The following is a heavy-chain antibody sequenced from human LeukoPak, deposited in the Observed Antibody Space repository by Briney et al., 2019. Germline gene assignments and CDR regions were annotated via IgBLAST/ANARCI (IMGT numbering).Heavy chain of an antibody. Sequence: GGSLRLSCAASGFTFNYYWMHWVRQAPGKGLVWVSHINHDGSSTSYADSVKGRFTISRDNAKNTLYLQMNSLRAEDTAVYYCARGPLTDLFGVVIIPSDPWGQGTLVTVSS. CDR3: ARGPLTDLFGVVIIPSDP. D-gene: IGHD3-3*01. V-gene: IGHV3-74*01. CDR1: GFTFNYYW. J-gene: IGHJ5*02. CDR2: INHDGSST.